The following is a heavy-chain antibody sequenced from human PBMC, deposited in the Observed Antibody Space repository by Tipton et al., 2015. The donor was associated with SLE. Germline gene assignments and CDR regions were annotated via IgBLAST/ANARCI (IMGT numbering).Heavy chain of an antibody. CDR1: GYTFTDYY. Sequence: QVQLVQSGAEVKKPGASVKVSCKASGYTFTDYYIHWVRQAPGRGPEWVGWINPDSGATDYAQKLQGRVTMTRDTSISTAYMELSRLRSDDTAVYYCASASEYWGQGTLVTVSS. CDR2: INPDSGAT. V-gene: IGHV1-2*02. CDR3: ASASEY. J-gene: IGHJ4*02.